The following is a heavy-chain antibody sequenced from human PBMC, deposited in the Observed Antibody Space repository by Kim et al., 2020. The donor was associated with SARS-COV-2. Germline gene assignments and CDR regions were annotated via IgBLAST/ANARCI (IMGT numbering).Heavy chain of an antibody. Sequence: ETLSLTCSLSGGSFSGYYWSWIRQSPGKGLEVIGEIDPSGSANYNPSLKSRVTISLDTSKNQFSLRLTSVTAADTAVYFCARVWDYWGQGTLVTVSS. V-gene: IGHV4-34*01. CDR3: ARVWDY. J-gene: IGHJ4*02. CDR2: IDPSGSA. CDR1: GGSFSGYY.